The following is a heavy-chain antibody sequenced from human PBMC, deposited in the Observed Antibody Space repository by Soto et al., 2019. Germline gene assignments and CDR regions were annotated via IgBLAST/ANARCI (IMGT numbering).Heavy chain of an antibody. CDR3: ASYGDYTNWFDP. CDR2: IIPILGIA. V-gene: IGHV1-69*02. D-gene: IGHD4-17*01. Sequence: GASVKVSCKASGGTFSSYTISWVRQAPGQGLEWMGRIIPILGIANYAQKFQGRVTITADKSTSTAYMELSSLRSEDTAVYYCASYGDYTNWFDPWGQGTLVTVSS. J-gene: IGHJ5*02. CDR1: GGTFSSYT.